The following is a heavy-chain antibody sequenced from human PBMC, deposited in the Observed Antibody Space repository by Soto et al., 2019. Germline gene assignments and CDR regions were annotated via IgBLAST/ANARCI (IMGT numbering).Heavy chain of an antibody. CDR3: ARDLRDILTGYYLDY. V-gene: IGHV3-33*01. CDR1: GFTFSSYG. CDR2: IWYDGSNK. D-gene: IGHD3-9*01. J-gene: IGHJ4*02. Sequence: GGSLRLSCAASGFTFSSYGMHWVRQAPGKGLEWVAVIWYDGSNKYYADSVKGRFTISRDNSKNTLYQQMNSLRAEDTAVYYCARDLRDILTGYYLDYWGQGTLVTVSS.